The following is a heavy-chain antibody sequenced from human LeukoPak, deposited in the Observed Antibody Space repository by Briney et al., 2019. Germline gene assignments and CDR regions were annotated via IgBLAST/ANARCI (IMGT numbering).Heavy chain of an antibody. CDR3: ARDSSYYAFDY. CDR2: INQEGSEK. D-gene: IGHD3-10*01. Sequence: GWSLSLSCAASLFTTCSTLWMSWVRHAPGKGLEWVANINQEGSEKYYVESVKGRFTISRDNAKRSLYLQMTSLRAEDTAVYYCARDSSYYAFDYWGQGTLVTVSS. J-gene: IGHJ4*02. V-gene: IGHV3-7*01. CDR1: LFTTCSTLW.